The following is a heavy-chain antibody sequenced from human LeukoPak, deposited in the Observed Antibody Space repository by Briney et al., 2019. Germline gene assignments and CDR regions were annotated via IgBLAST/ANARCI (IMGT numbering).Heavy chain of an antibody. CDR3: ARGMEIFPH. CDR1: GFTISSYW. V-gene: IGHV3-7*03. Sequence: GGSLRLSCAASGFTISSYWMNWVRQAPGKVLEWVANIKQDGSEKYYVDSVKGRFTISRVNAKNSLYLQMNSLRAEDTAVYYCARGMEIFPHWGQGTLVTVSS. CDR2: IKQDGSEK. J-gene: IGHJ4*02. D-gene: IGHD3-9*01.